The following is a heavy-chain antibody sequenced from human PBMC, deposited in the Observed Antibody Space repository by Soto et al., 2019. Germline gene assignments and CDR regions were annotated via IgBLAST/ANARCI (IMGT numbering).Heavy chain of an antibody. D-gene: IGHD1-26*01. V-gene: IGHV3-21*01. CDR2: ISSISSYI. Sequence: PGGSLRLSCAASAFTFSSYSMNWDRPAPRKELEWDSSISSISSYIYYADSVKGRFTISRDNAKNSLYLQMNSLRAEDTAVYYCARSSGGSGFPYYYYGMDVWGQGTTVTVSS. CDR3: ARSSGGSGFPYYYYGMDV. J-gene: IGHJ6*02. CDR1: AFTFSSYS.